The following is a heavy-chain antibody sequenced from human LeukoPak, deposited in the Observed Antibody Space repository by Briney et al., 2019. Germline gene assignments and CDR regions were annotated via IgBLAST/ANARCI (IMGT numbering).Heavy chain of an antibody. Sequence: SVKVSCKVSGGTFSNNVINWIGQAPGQGLEWMGGIIPMVDSANYGQKFQGRVTITADISTTTAYLELSSLRYEDTAMYYCARVRQYSSWNFDYWGQGTLVTVSS. J-gene: IGHJ4*02. CDR1: GGTFSNNV. V-gene: IGHV1-69*06. CDR3: ARVRQYSSWNFDY. CDR2: IIPMVDSA. D-gene: IGHD6-6*01.